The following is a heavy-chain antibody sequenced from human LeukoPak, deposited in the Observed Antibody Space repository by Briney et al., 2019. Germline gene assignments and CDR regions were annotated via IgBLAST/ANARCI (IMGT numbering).Heavy chain of an antibody. CDR2: IYYSGST. D-gene: IGHD5-18*01. Sequence: SETLSLTCTVSGGSISSYYWSWIRQPPGKGLEWIGSIYYSGSTNYNPSLKSRVTISVDTSKNQFSLKLSSVTAADTAVYYCARAPSGYSYGSGWFDPWGQGTLVTVSS. CDR3: ARAPSGYSYGSGWFDP. V-gene: IGHV4-59*01. CDR1: GGSISSYY. J-gene: IGHJ5*02.